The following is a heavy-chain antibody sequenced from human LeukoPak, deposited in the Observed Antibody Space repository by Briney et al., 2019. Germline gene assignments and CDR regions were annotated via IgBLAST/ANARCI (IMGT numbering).Heavy chain of an antibody. D-gene: IGHD3-22*01. CDR2: IYYSGST. Sequence: PSETLSLTCTVSGGSISSGGYYWSWIRQHPGKGLEWIGYIYYSGSTYYNPSLESRVSISLDTSKNQFSLKLSSVTAADTAVYYCARGVNSYDSRLDAFDIWGQGTMVTVSS. CDR3: ARGVNSYDSRLDAFDI. J-gene: IGHJ3*02. V-gene: IGHV4-31*03. CDR1: GGSISSGGYY.